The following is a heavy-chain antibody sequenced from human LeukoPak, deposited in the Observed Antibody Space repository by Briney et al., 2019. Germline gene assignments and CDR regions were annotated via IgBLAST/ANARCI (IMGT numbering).Heavy chain of an antibody. D-gene: IGHD3-3*01. Sequence: PSETLSLTCTVSGGSISSGDYYWSWIRQPPGKGLEWIGYIYYSGSTNYNPSLKSRVTISVDTSKNQFSLKLSSVTAADTAVYYCARGRVPYYDFWSGYAFDYWGQGTLVTVSS. J-gene: IGHJ4*02. CDR1: GGSISSGDYY. CDR3: ARGRVPYYDFWSGYAFDY. V-gene: IGHV4-61*08. CDR2: IYYSGST.